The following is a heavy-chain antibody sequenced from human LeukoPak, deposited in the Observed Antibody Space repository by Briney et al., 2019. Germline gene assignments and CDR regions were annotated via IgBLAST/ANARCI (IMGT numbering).Heavy chain of an antibody. D-gene: IGHD1-26*01. CDR1: GGTFSSYA. V-gene: IGHV1-69*06. CDR2: IIPIFGTA. CDR3: AKDAGSYEGDY. Sequence: SVKVSCKASGGTFSSYAISWVRQAPGQGLEWMGRIIPIFGTANYAQKFQGRVTITADKSTSTAHMELSSLRSEDTAVYYCAKDAGSYEGDYWGQGTLVTVSS. J-gene: IGHJ4*02.